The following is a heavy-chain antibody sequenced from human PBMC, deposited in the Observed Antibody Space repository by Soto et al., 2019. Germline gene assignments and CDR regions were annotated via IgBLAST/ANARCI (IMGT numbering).Heavy chain of an antibody. CDR2: ISGYNGDT. D-gene: IGHD2-8*01. CDR1: GYTFTRNG. V-gene: IGHV1-18*01. CDR3: AKNGQPPYYYYGLDV. Sequence: GASVKVSCKASGYTFTRNGIRWVRQAPRQGLEWMGWISGYNGDTNYAQKFQDRVSMTIDTSTGTAYMELRSPTSDDTAIYYCAKNGQPPYYYYGLDVWGQGTTVTVSS. J-gene: IGHJ6*02.